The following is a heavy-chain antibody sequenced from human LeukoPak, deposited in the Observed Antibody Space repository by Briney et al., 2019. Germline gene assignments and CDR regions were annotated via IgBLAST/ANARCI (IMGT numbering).Heavy chain of an antibody. V-gene: IGHV1-8*01. CDR2: MNPNSGST. D-gene: IGHD3-22*01. J-gene: IGHJ4*02. CDR3: ARGLNRRSYYDSSGYYVGVDY. CDR1: GYTFTSYD. Sequence: GASVKVSCKASGYTFTSYDINWVRQATGRGPEWMGWMNPNSGSTGYAQKFQGRVTMTRNTSISTAYMELSSLRSEDTAAYYCARGLNRRSYYDSSGYYVGVDYWGQGTLVTVSS.